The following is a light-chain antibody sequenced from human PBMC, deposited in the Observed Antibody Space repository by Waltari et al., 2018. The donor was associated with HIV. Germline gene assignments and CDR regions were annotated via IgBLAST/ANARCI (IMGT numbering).Light chain of an antibody. CDR3: QHYGDSLT. CDR1: QTVSSSY. CDR2: AAY. V-gene: IGKV3-20*01. Sequence: EIVLTQSPGTLSLSPGERATLSCRASQTVSSSYLAWYQQKPGQTPRLLIYAAYSRATGVPDRVSGGGSGTDFTLTISSLEPEDFAVYYCQHYGDSLTFGQGTKVEIK. J-gene: IGKJ2*01.